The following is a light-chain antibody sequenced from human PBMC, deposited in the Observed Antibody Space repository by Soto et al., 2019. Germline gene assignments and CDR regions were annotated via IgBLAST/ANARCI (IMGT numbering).Light chain of an antibody. CDR2: KAS. V-gene: IGKV1-5*03. CDR3: QQYNSYPGT. CDR1: QSISSW. Sequence: DIQMTQSPSTLSASVGDRVTITCRASQSISSWLAWYQQKPGKATKVLIYKASSLESGVPSRFSGSGSGTEFTLTISSLQPDDFATYYCQQYNSYPGTFGQGTKVEIK. J-gene: IGKJ1*01.